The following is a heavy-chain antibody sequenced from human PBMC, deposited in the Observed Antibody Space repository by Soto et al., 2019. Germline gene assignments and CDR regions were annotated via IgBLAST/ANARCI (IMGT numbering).Heavy chain of an antibody. D-gene: IGHD6-13*01. CDR1: GGSISRYY. J-gene: IGHJ4*02. Sequence: QEQLQESGPGLVKPSETLSLTCTVSGGSISRYYWSWIRQSPGKGLEWIGYIYYSGSTNYNPSLKSRVTISVDTSKNQFSLKLSSVTAADTAVYYCARHEISSRFVYFDYWGQGTLVTFCS. CDR2: IYYSGST. V-gene: IGHV4-59*08. CDR3: ARHEISSRFVYFDY.